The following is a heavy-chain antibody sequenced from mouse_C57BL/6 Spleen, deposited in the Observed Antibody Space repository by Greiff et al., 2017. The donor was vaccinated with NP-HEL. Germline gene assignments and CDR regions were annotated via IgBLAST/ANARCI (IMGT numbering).Heavy chain of an antibody. D-gene: IGHD2-1*01. J-gene: IGHJ4*01. V-gene: IGHV5-17*01. CDR1: GFTFSDYG. CDR3: ARGYYGNYDYAMDY. Sequence: EVKLMESGGGLVKPGGSLKLSCAASGFTFSDYGMHWVRQAPEKGLEWVAYISSGSSTIYYADTVKGRFTISRDNAKNTLFLQMTSLRSEDTAMYYCARGYYGNYDYAMDYWGQGTSVTVSS. CDR2: ISSGSSTI.